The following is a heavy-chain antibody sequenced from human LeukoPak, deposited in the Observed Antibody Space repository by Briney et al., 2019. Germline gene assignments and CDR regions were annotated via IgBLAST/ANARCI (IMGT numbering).Heavy chain of an antibody. J-gene: IGHJ4*02. CDR1: GYTFTGYY. CDR3: AVAYCSGGSCYFDY. Sequence: GASVKVSCKASGYTFTGYYMHWVRQAPGQGLEWMGWINPNSGGTNYAQKFQGRVTMTRDTSISTAYMELSRLRSDDTAVYYCAVAYCSGGSCYFDYWGQGTPVTVSS. D-gene: IGHD2-15*01. V-gene: IGHV1-2*02. CDR2: INPNSGGT.